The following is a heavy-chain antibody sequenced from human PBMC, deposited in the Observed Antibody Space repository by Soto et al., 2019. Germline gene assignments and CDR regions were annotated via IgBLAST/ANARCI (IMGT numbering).Heavy chain of an antibody. CDR3: ARLPPRYFDWLLDHDAFDI. CDR2: MNPNSGNT. Sequence: QVQLVQSGAEVKKPGASVKVSCKASGYTFTSYDINWVRQATGQGLEWMGWMNPNSGNTGYAQKFQGRVTMTRNTSISTAYMELSSLRSEDTAVYYCARLPPRYFDWLLDHDAFDIWGQGTMVTVSS. CDR1: GYTFTSYD. V-gene: IGHV1-8*01. J-gene: IGHJ3*02. D-gene: IGHD3-9*01.